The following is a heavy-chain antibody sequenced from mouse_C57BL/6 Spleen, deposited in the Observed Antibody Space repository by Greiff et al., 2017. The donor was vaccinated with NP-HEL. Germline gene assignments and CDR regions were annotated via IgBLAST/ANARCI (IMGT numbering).Heavy chain of an antibody. CDR2: ISSGSSTI. Sequence: EVHLVESGGGLVKPGGSLKLSCAASGFTFSDYGMHWVRQAPEKGLEWVAYISSGSSTIYYADTVKGRFTISRDNAKNTLFLQMTSLRSEDTAMYYCARPLRTWFAYWGQGTLVTVSA. CDR3: ARPLRTWFAY. CDR1: GFTFSDYG. J-gene: IGHJ3*01. V-gene: IGHV5-17*01.